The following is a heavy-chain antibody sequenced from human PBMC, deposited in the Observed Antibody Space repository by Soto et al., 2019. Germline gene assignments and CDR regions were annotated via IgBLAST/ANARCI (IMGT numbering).Heavy chain of an antibody. Sequence: GGSLRLSCATSGLTFSNYAMSWVRQAPGGGLEWVSSMSGSSSTTYYADSVRVRFTISRDRSKNKLYLQMSSLRAEDTALYYCAKNQEREIPRVIDXGGQGTRVTV. CDR2: MSGSSSTT. J-gene: IGHJ4*02. V-gene: IGHV3-23*01. CDR1: GLTFSNYA. D-gene: IGHD3-16*02. CDR3: AKNQEREIPRVIDX.